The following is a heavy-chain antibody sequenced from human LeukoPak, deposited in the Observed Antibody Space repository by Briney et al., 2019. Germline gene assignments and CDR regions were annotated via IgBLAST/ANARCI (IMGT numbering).Heavy chain of an antibody. V-gene: IGHV3-7*01. CDR2: IKWDGGEG. Sequence: GGSLRLSCAASGVTLSSYAMSWARQSPGRGLEWVGNIKWDGGEGYYADSVKGRFTISRDNAKNSVFLQMNSLRVEDTGVYYCAREPRDAYGLFDSWGQGTLVTVSP. D-gene: IGHD4-17*01. CDR3: AREPRDAYGLFDS. CDR1: GVTLSSYA. J-gene: IGHJ4*02.